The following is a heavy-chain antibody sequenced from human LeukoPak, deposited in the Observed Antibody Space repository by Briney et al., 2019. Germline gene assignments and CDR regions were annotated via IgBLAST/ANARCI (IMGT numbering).Heavy chain of an antibody. CDR1: GFTFSICA. CDR3: VRGVDVYDSSGYFDY. J-gene: IGHJ4*02. CDR2: ISYDGRNE. Sequence: GGSLRLSCAASGFTFSICAMHWVRRAPGKGLEWVATISYDGRNEHYEDSVKGRFTISRDNSKNTLYLQMNSLRAEDTAVYYCVRGVDVYDSSGYFDYWGQGNLVTVSS. V-gene: IGHV3-30*04. D-gene: IGHD3-22*01.